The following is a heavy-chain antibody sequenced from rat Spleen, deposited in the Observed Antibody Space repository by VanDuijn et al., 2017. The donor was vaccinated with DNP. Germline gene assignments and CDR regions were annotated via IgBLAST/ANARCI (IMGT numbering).Heavy chain of an antibody. V-gene: IGHV5-31*01. Sequence: EVQLMESGGGLVQPGRSLKVSCVASGFTFSSYWMFWVRQAPGKGLEWVASINNDGGSTYYPDSVQGRFTVSRDNAKSTLYLQMDSLRSEDTATYYCARQRYYYPFDYWGQGVMVTVSS. J-gene: IGHJ2*01. D-gene: IGHD1-1*01. CDR3: ARQRYYYPFDY. CDR1: GFTFSSYW. CDR2: INNDGGST.